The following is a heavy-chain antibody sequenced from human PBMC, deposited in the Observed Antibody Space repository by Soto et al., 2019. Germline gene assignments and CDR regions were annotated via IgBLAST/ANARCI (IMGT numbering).Heavy chain of an antibody. CDR2: IYYSGST. J-gene: IGHJ5*02. Sequence: QVQLQESGPGLVKPSQTLSLTCTVSGGSISSGGYYWSWIRQHPGKGLEWIGYIYYSGSTYYNPSLKSRVTISVDTSKNQFSLKLSSVTAADTAVYYCARGYRDYYDSSGYYYVWFDPWGQGTLVTVSS. D-gene: IGHD3-22*01. V-gene: IGHV4-31*03. CDR3: ARGYRDYYDSSGYYYVWFDP. CDR1: GGSISSGGYY.